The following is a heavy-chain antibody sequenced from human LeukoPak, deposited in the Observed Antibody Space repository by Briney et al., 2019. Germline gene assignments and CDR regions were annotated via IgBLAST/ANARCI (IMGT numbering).Heavy chain of an antibody. V-gene: IGHV3-30*02. CDR2: IRYDGSNK. Sequence: GGSLRLSCAAAGFTFSSYGMHWVRQAPGKGLEWVAFIRYDGSNKYYADSVKGRFTISRDNSKNTLYLQMNSLTGEDTAVYYCAKDVRRENFGGFAPWGQGTLVTVSS. J-gene: IGHJ5*02. CDR3: AKDVRRENFGGFAP. CDR1: GFTFSSYG. D-gene: IGHD4/OR15-4a*01.